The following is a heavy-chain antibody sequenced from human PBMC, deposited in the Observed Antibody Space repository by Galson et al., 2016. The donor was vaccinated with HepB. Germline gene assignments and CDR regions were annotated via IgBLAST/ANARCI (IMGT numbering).Heavy chain of an antibody. CDR1: GFTFTRPN. J-gene: IGHJ5*02. CDR2: IVVGSGDT. CDR3: AADS. Sequence: SVKVSCKASGFTFTRPNVQWVRQTRGQRLEWIGWIVVGSGDTQYAPKFQERVTITWDMSTNTAYMQLTSLKSEDTAMYYCAADSWGQGTLVTVSS. V-gene: IGHV1-58*01.